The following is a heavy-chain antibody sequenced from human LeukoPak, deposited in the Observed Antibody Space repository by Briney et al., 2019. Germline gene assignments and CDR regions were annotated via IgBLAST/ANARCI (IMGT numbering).Heavy chain of an antibody. CDR3: VRGDWYFES. V-gene: IGHV3-7*04. CDR2: VNRDGTEK. D-gene: IGHD2-21*01. Sequence: GGSLRLSCVTSGFNFSDSRMTWVRQAPGKGLQWVANVNRDGTEKLFLDSVEGRFTISGDNAKKSLYLQMSSLRPQDAAVYFCVRGDWYFESWGQGTLVTVSS. J-gene: IGHJ4*02. CDR1: GFNFSDSR.